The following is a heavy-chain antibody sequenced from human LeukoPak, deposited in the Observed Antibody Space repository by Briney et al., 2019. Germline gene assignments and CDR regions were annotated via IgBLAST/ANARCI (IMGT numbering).Heavy chain of an antibody. D-gene: IGHD3-9*01. J-gene: IGHJ4*02. CDR1: LFTFSNYA. CDR3: ARGYYDILTGLGY. CDR2: ISATGDNT. V-gene: IGHV3-23*01. Sequence: PGGCLRLSCAASLFTFSNYAMNWVRQAPGRGLEWVSGISATGDNTYYADSVKGRFTISRDNSKSTLYLQMNSLRVEDTAIYYCARGYYDILTGLGYWSQGTLVTVSS.